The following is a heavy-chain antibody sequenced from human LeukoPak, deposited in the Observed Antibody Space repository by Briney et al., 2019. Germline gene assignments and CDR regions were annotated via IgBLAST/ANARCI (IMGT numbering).Heavy chain of an antibody. Sequence: GGSLTPSRLLDTPTLGSLCTGCDRQAPGKGLECVANINQDGSEKYYVDSVKGRFTISRDNAKNSLYLQMNSLRAEDTAVYYCARGSLGRGWLFDYWGQGTLVTVSS. J-gene: IGHJ4*02. D-gene: IGHD7-27*01. CDR1: DTPTLGSL. V-gene: IGHV3-7*05. CDR2: INQDGSEK. CDR3: ARGSLGRGWLFDY.